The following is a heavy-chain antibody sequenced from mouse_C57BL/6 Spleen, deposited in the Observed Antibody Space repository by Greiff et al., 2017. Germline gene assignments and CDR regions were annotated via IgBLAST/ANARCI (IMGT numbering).Heavy chain of an antibody. V-gene: IGHV5-9-1*02. Sequence: DVHLVESGEGLVKPGGSLKLSCAASGFTFSSYAMSWVRQTPEKRLEWVAYISSGGDYIYYADTVKGRFTISRDNARNTLYLQMSSRKSEDTAMYYCTRSEGTTVGFDYWGQGTTLTVSS. CDR2: ISSGGDYI. D-gene: IGHD1-1*01. J-gene: IGHJ2*01. CDR1: GFTFSSYA. CDR3: TRSEGTTVGFDY.